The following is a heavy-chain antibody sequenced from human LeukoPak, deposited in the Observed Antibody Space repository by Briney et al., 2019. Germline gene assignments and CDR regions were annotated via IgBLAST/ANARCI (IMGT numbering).Heavy chain of an antibody. Sequence: SETLSLTCTVSGXSIRSGDYYWTWIRQAPGKGLEWIGNIYYSETTYYNPSLKSRVNISVDTSKNQFSLKLSSVTAADTAVYYCARETINYYGSGSYIYSLDYWGQGTLVTVSS. J-gene: IGHJ4*02. D-gene: IGHD3-10*01. V-gene: IGHV4-30-4*01. CDR2: IYYSETT. CDR1: GXSIRSGDYY. CDR3: ARETINYYGSGSYIYSLDY.